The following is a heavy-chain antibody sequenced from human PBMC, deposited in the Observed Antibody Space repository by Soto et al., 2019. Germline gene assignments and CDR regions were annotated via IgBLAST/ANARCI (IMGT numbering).Heavy chain of an antibody. V-gene: IGHV3-23*01. CDR3: AKDQTPGYSADWAVGYYFHF. CDR1: GFTLGRQA. Sequence: EVQLLESGGGLVQPGGSLRLSCAASGFTLGRQAMSWVRQAPGKGLEWVSAISASGARTYYADSVMGRFSISRDTSKNTLYLQINTLRVEDTAVYYCAKDQTPGYSADWAVGYYFHFWGQGTLVTVSS. D-gene: IGHD5-12*01. J-gene: IGHJ4*02. CDR2: ISASGART.